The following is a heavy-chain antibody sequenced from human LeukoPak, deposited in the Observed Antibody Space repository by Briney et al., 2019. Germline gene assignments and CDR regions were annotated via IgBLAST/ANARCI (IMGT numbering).Heavy chain of an antibody. CDR2: IYYSGST. D-gene: IGHD3-22*01. Sequence: SETLSLTCTASGGSISSYYWSWIRQPPGKGLEWIGYIYYSGSTNYNPSLKSRVTISVDTSKNQFSLKLSSVTAADTAVYYCARDPKDSSGYSFDYWGQGTLVTVSS. CDR1: GGSISSYY. CDR3: ARDPKDSSGYSFDY. J-gene: IGHJ4*02. V-gene: IGHV4-59*01.